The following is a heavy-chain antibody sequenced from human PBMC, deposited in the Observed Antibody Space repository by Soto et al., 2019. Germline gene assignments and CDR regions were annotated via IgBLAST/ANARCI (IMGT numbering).Heavy chain of an antibody. V-gene: IGHV3-21*01. J-gene: IGHJ3*02. CDR2: ISTTSTFI. D-gene: IGHD4-17*01. CDR1: GFTFSSYS. CDR3: AKEADDYGDYRRAFDI. Sequence: EVQLVESGGGLVKPGGSLRLSCAASGFTFSSYSMNWVRQAPGKGLEWVSSISTTSTFIYYADSVKDRFTISRDNAANSVFLQMNSLGVADTAVYYCAKEADDYGDYRRAFDIWGQGTMVTVSS.